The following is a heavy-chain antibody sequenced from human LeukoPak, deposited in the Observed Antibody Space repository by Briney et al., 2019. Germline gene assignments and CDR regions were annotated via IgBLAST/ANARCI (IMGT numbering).Heavy chain of an antibody. CDR3: ARQTGAVGWFDP. CDR2: IYYSGST. D-gene: IGHD1-26*01. CDR1: GGSISSYY. J-gene: IGHJ5*02. Sequence: SETLSLTCTVSGGSISSYYWSWIRQPPGKGLEWIGYIYYSGSTNYNPSLKSRVTMSVDTSKNQFSLKLSSVTAADTAVYYCARQTGAVGWFDPWGQGTLVTVSS. V-gene: IGHV4-59*08.